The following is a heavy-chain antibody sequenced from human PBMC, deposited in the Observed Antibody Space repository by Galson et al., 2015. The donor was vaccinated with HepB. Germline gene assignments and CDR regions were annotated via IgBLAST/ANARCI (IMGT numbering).Heavy chain of an antibody. CDR2: ISYDGSNK. D-gene: IGHD3-10*01. CDR1: GFTFSSYG. Sequence: SLRLSCAASGFTFSSYGMHWVRQAPGKGLEWVAVISYDGSNKYYADSVKGRSTISRDNSKNTLYLQMDSLRAEDTAVYYCAKDGSYYYGSGSYSGWFDPWGQGTLVTVSS. V-gene: IGHV3-30*18. J-gene: IGHJ5*02. CDR3: AKDGSYYYGSGSYSGWFDP.